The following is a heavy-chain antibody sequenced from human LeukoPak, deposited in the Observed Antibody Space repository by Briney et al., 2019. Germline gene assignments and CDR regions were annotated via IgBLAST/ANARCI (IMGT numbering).Heavy chain of an antibody. J-gene: IGHJ5*02. CDR1: GFTFSSNY. V-gene: IGHV3-66*02. D-gene: IGHD4-11*01. CDR2: IYSGGST. Sequence: GGSLRLSCAASGFTFSSNYMSWVRQAPGKGLEGVSVIYSGGSTYYADSVKGRFTISRDHSKNPLYLQMNSLRAEDTAVYYCARARGDYIASWFDPWGQGTLVTVSS. CDR3: ARARGDYIASWFDP.